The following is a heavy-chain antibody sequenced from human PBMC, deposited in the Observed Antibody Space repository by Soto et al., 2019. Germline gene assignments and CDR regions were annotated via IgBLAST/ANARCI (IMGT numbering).Heavy chain of an antibody. D-gene: IGHD1-1*01. V-gene: IGHV1-69*02. CDR2: VIPIIGEG. Sequence: QVQLVQSGAEVKEPGSSVKVSCKVSGGTFSSQTINWVRQVPGQGLEWMGSVIPIIGEGKYAQSFLGRVTIPAETPTGTADMGLGSRRSEDTAVYYWARPAVNDLDADSSAFDIWGQGTMVTVSS. CDR3: ARPAVNDLDADSSAFDI. CDR1: GGTFSSQT. J-gene: IGHJ3*02.